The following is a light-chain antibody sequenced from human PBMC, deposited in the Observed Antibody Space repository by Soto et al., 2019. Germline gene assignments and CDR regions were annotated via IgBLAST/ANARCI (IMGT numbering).Light chain of an antibody. Sequence: QSVLTQPASVSGSPGQSITISCTGTSSDVGGYNYVSWYQQHPGKAPKLMIYEVNNRPSGVSNRFSGSKSGNTASLTIAGLQAEDEADYYCTAYTSSNTPVFGWGTQLTVL. CDR2: EVN. CDR1: SSDVGGYNY. V-gene: IGLV2-14*01. J-gene: IGLJ3*02. CDR3: TAYTSSNTPV.